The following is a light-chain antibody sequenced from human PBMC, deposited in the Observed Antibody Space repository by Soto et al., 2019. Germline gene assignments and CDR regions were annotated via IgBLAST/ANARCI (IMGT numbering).Light chain of an antibody. CDR2: EVN. CDR3: SSYTSSSTLYV. V-gene: IGLV2-14*01. J-gene: IGLJ1*01. Sequence: QSALTQPASVSGSPRQSITISCTGASSDVGGYTYVSWYQQHPGKAPKLMIYEVNNRPPGVSHRFSGSKSGNTASLTISRLQAEDEADYYCSSYTSSSTLYVFGTGTKVTVL. CDR1: SSDVGGYTY.